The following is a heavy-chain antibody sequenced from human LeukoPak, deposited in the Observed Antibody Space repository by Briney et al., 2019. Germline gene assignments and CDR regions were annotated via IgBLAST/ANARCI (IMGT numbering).Heavy chain of an antibody. CDR1: GGSFSGYY. J-gene: IGHJ6*02. CDR2: INHSGST. CDR3: ARGEQQLDTYYYYYYGMDV. D-gene: IGHD6-13*01. Sequence: PSETLSLTCAVYGGSFSGYYWGWIRQPPGKGLEWIGEINHSGSTNYNPSLKSRVTISVDTSKNQFSLKLSSVTAADTAVYYCARGEQQLDTYYYYYYGMDVWGQGTTVTVSS. V-gene: IGHV4-34*01.